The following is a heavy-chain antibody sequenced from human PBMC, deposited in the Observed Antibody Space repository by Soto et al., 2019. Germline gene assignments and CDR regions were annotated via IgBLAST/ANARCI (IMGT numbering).Heavy chain of an antibody. CDR1: GYTFTSYA. V-gene: IGHV1-3*01. J-gene: IGHJ4*02. CDR3: ARGSAAGTTAPGFGY. CDR2: INAGNGST. Sequence: ASVKVSCKASGYTFTSYAMHWVRQAPGQRLEWMGWINAGNGSTKYSQKFQGRVTITRDTSASTAYMELSSLRSEDTAVYYCARGSAAGTTAPGFGYWGQGTLVTVSS. D-gene: IGHD6-13*01.